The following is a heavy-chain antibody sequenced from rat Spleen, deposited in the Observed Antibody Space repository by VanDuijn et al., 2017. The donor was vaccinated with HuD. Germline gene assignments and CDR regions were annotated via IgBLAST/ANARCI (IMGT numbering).Heavy chain of an antibody. D-gene: IGHD1-11*01. CDR1: GFTFSDYY. CDR3: TREVYGGYSEDYFDY. J-gene: IGHJ2*01. V-gene: IGHV5-20*01. CDR2: ISLSGGST. Sequence: EVQLAESGGGLVQPGRSLKLSCAASGFTFSDYYMAWVRQAPTKGLEWVASISLSGGSTYYPDSVKGRFTISRDNAKSTLYLQMNSLRSEDTATYYCTREVYGGYSEDYFDYWGQGVMVTVSS.